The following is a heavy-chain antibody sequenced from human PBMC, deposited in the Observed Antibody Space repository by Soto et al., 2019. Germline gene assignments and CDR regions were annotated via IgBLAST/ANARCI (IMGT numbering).Heavy chain of an antibody. Sequence: EVHLVESGGGLVKPGGSLRLSCVASGITFSNYNINWVRQVPGTGLAWVSYISASGSYIYYADSVKGRFTISGDNAKNSMYLQMNSLRAEDTAVYYCATGWGYSYGHAFDSWGQGTLVTVSS. CDR1: GITFSNYN. CDR3: ATGWGYSYGHAFDS. CDR2: ISASGSYI. V-gene: IGHV3-21*01. D-gene: IGHD5-18*01. J-gene: IGHJ4*02.